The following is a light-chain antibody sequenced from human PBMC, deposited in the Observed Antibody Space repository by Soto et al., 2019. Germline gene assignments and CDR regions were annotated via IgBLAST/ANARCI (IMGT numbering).Light chain of an antibody. V-gene: IGLV1-51*01. J-gene: IGLJ2*01. CDR1: SSNIGNNY. Sequence: QSVLTQPPSVSAAPGQTVTISCSGSSSNIGNNYVSWYQQLPGTAPKLLIYDNNNRPSGIPDRFSGSKSGTSATLAITGLQTGDEADYYCAPWDSSLSTVVFGGGTKLTVL. CDR3: APWDSSLSTVV. CDR2: DNN.